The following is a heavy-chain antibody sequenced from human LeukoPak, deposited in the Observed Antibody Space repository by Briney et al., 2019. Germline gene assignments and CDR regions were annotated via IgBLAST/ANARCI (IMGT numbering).Heavy chain of an antibody. CDR3: ARPSSSGWYGYYFDY. CDR1: GGTSSSYA. CDR2: IIPILGIA. J-gene: IGHJ4*02. V-gene: IGHV1-69*04. Sequence: ASVKVSCKASGGTSSSYAISWVRQAPGQGLEWMGRIIPILGIANYAQKSQGRVTITADKSTSTAYMELSSLRSEDTAVYYCARPSSSGWYGYYFDYWGQGTLVTVSS. D-gene: IGHD6-19*01.